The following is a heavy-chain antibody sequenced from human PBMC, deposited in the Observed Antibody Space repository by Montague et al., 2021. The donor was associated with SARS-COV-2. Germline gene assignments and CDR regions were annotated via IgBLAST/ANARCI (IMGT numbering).Heavy chain of an antibody. D-gene: IGHD2-2*01. CDR1: GGSISSPDYY. Sequence: SETLSLTCTVSGGSISSPDYYWGWIRQSPGKGLEWIGSISYAGRTYYNPSLRSRVSFSMDTSKNHFSLSLNSVTAADTAVYYCATHLSSYCSTNKFYRYYFDVWGQGALVTVSS. CDR3: ATHLSSYCSTNKFYRYYFDV. V-gene: IGHV4-39*01. CDR2: ISYAGRT. J-gene: IGHJ4*02.